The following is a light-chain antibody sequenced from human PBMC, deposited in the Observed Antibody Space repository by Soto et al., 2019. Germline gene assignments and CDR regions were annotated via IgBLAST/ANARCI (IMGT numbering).Light chain of an antibody. CDR2: AAS. V-gene: IGKV1-39*01. CDR3: QQSYSAPA. CDR1: QSINNY. Sequence: DIQMTQSPSSLSASVGDRVTITCRASQSINNYLNWYQQKPGKAHEVLIYAASTLLSGVPARFSGSGSGTDFTLTISSLQPEDFASYYRQQSYSAPAFGGGTKVEIK. J-gene: IGKJ4*01.